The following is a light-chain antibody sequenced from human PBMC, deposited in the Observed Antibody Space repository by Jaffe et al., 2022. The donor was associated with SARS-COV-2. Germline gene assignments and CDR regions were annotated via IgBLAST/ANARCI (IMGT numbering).Light chain of an antibody. CDR1: QGISSY. J-gene: IGKJ5*01. CDR3: QHFNIYLSIT. V-gene: IGKV1-9*01. Sequence: DIQLTQSPSFLSASVGDRVTITCRASQGISSYLAWYQQKPGKAPKLLIYSASTFQSGVPSRFSGSGSGTEFTLTISSLQPEDFATYYCQHFNIYLSITFGQGTRLEIK. CDR2: SAS.